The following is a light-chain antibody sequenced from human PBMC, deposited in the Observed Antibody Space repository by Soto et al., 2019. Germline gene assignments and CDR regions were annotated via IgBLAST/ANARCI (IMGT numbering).Light chain of an antibody. V-gene: IGKV3-15*01. CDR3: QQRYNWPRIT. Sequence: EIVMTQSPATLSVSPGERATLSCRASHSVSSNLAWYQQKPGQAPRLLIYGASTRATGIPARFSGSGSGTEFTLTISSLQSEDFAVYYCQQRYNWPRITFGQGTRLEIK. J-gene: IGKJ5*01. CDR2: GAS. CDR1: HSVSSN.